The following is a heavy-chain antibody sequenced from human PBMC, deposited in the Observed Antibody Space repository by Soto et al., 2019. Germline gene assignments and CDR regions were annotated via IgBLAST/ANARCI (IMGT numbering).Heavy chain of an antibody. CDR3: ASLALQLGAYDSSGYYFDY. J-gene: IGHJ4*02. CDR1: GGTFSSYA. V-gene: IGHV1-69*13. Sequence: SVKVSCKASGGTFSSYAISWVRQAPGQGLEWMGGIIPIFGTANYAQKFQGRVTITADESTSTAYMELSSLRSEDTAVYYCASLALQLGAYDSSGYYFDYWGQGTLVTVSS. D-gene: IGHD3-22*01. CDR2: IIPIFGTA.